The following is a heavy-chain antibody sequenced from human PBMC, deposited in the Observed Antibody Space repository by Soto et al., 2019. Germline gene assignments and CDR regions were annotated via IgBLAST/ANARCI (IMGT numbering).Heavy chain of an antibody. V-gene: IGHV4-30-4*01. D-gene: IGHD3-3*01. Sequence: ASETLSLTCTVSGGSISSGDYYWSWIRQPPGKGLEWIGYIYYSGSTYYNPSLKSRVTISVDTSKNQFSLKLSSVTAADTAVYYCARVSIVRFLERPPLYLDYWGQGTLVTVSS. CDR2: IYYSGST. CDR1: GGSISSGDYY. J-gene: IGHJ4*02. CDR3: ARVSIVRFLERPPLYLDY.